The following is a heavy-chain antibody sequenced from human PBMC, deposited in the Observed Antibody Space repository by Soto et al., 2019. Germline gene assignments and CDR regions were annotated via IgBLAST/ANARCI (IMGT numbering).Heavy chain of an antibody. CDR3: ARDGIWSGSYLFDP. CDR1: GGTFSSYA. CDR2: IIPIFGTA. D-gene: IGHD3-3*01. Sequence: QVQLVQSGAEVKKPGSSVKVSCKASGGTFSSYAISWVRQAPGQGLEWMGGIIPIFGTANYAQKFQGRVTITADESTSTAHMELSSLRSEDTAVYYCARDGIWSGSYLFDPWGQGTLVTVSS. V-gene: IGHV1-69*01. J-gene: IGHJ5*02.